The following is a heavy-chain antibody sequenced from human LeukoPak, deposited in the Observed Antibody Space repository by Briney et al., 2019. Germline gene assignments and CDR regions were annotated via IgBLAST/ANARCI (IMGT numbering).Heavy chain of an antibody. CDR1: GGSISSGGYY. CDR3: ATLSITMVRGATVPFDY. D-gene: IGHD3-10*01. J-gene: IGHJ4*02. CDR2: IYHSGST. Sequence: PSETLSLTCTVSGGSISSGGYYWSWIRQPPGKGLEWIGYIYHSGSTYYNPSLKSRVTISVDRSKNQFSLKLSSVTAADTAVYYCATLSITMVRGATVPFDYWGQGTLVTVSS. V-gene: IGHV4-30-2*01.